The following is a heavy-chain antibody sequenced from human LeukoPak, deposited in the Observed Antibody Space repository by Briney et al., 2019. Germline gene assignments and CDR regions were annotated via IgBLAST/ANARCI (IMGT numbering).Heavy chain of an antibody. CDR2: IYYSGST. D-gene: IGHD1-26*01. CDR3: ARDRLRPKQYSGSYWGFDY. Sequence: KPSETLSLTCTVSGGSISSSSYYWGWIRQPPGKGLEWIGSIYYSGSTYYNPSLKSRVTISVDTSKNQFSLKLSSVTAADTAVYYCARDRLRPKQYSGSYWGFDYWGQGTLVTVSS. V-gene: IGHV4-39*07. J-gene: IGHJ4*02. CDR1: GGSISSSSYY.